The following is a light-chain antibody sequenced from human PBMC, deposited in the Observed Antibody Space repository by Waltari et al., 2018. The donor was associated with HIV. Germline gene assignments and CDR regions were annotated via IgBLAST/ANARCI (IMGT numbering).Light chain of an antibody. V-gene: IGKV3-11*01. Sequence: PGERATLSCRASQSVSSYLAWYQQKPGQAPRLLIYDASNRATGIPARFSGSGSGTDFTLTISSLEPEDFAVYYCQQRSNWPPRFTFGPGTKVDIK. CDR2: DAS. J-gene: IGKJ3*01. CDR1: QSVSSY. CDR3: QQRSNWPPRFT.